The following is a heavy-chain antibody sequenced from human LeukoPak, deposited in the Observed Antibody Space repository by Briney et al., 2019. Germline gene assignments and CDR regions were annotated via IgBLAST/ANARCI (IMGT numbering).Heavy chain of an antibody. CDR2: IYYSGST. CDR3: ASYYEEPIAAAGTGWFDP. V-gene: IGHV4-39*01. Sequence: PSETLSLTCTVSGGSISTSSYYWGWIRQPPGKGLEWIGGIYYSGSTYYNPSLKSRVTISVDTSKNQFSLKLSSVTAADTAAYYCASYYEEPIAAAGTGWFDPWGQGTLVTVSS. CDR1: GGSISTSSYY. J-gene: IGHJ5*02. D-gene: IGHD6-13*01.